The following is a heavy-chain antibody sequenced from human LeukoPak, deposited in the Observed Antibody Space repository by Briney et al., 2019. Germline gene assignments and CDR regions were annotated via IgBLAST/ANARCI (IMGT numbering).Heavy chain of an antibody. Sequence: ASVKVSCKASGYTFTSYAMNWVRQAPGQGLEWMGWINTNTGNPTYAQGFTGRFVFSLDTSVSTAYLQISSLKAEDTAVYYCAMILMVRGGILRFDYWGQGTLVTVSS. CDR2: INTNTGNP. J-gene: IGHJ4*02. CDR3: AMILMVRGGILRFDY. D-gene: IGHD3-10*01. V-gene: IGHV7-4-1*02. CDR1: GYTFTSYA.